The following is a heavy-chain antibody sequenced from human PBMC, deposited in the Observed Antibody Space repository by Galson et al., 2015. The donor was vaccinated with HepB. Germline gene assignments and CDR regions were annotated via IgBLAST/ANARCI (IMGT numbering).Heavy chain of an antibody. CDR3: ARGEVLEGFDS. CDR2: IGQSGRT. J-gene: IGHJ5*01. D-gene: IGHD1-1*01. Sequence: TLTLTCAVSGCAFSGKGMWSGVRQTPGGRQWLIGEIGQSGRTNYSPSLKSRVTISVDEFNNQFSLKLTSVSAADTAVYYCARGEVLEGFDSWGQGTLVTVSS. CDR1: GCAFSGKGM. V-gene: IGHV4-4*02.